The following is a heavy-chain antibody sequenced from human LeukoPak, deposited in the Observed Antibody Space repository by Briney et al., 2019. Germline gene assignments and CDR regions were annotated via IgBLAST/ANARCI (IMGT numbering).Heavy chain of an antibody. CDR3: ARAPPYYYDSSGYYPFDY. J-gene: IGHJ4*02. Sequence: PSETLSLTCTVSGGSISSYYWSWIRKPPGQGLEWIGYIYHSGSTNYNPSLKIRVTISVDTSKNQCSLKLSSVTAADTAVYYCARAPPYYYDSSGYYPFDYWGQGTLVTVSS. CDR1: GGSISSYY. V-gene: IGHV4-59*01. CDR2: IYHSGST. D-gene: IGHD3-22*01.